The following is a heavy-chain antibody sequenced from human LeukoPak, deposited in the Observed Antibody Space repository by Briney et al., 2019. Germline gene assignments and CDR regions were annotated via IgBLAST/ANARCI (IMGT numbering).Heavy chain of an antibody. CDR3: ARHSHISSSWFDY. Sequence: SETLSLTCTVSGGSISSYYWSWIRQPPGKGLEWIGYIYYSGSTNYNPSLKSRVTISVDTSENQFSLKLSSVTAADTAVYYCARHSHISSSWFDYWGQGTLVTVSS. CDR2: IYYSGST. J-gene: IGHJ4*02. V-gene: IGHV4-59*08. CDR1: GGSISSYY. D-gene: IGHD6-13*01.